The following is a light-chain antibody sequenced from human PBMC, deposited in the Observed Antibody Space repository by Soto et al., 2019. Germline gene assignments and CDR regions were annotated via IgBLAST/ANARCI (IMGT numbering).Light chain of an antibody. V-gene: IGLV2-23*03. Sequence: QSVLTQPASVSGSPGQSITISCTGTSSDVGSYNLVSWYQQHPGKAPKLMIYEGSKRPSGVSNRFSGSKSGNTASLTISGFQAEDEADYYCCSYAGSSTFRVFGGGTKLTVL. J-gene: IGLJ3*02. CDR2: EGS. CDR3: CSYAGSSTFRV. CDR1: SSDVGSYNL.